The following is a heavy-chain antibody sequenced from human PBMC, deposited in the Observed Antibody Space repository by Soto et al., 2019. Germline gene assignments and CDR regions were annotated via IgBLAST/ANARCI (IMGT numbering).Heavy chain of an antibody. CDR1: GFTFSSYT. V-gene: IGHV3-23*01. Sequence: GGSLRLSFAASGFTFSSYTMTGVRQAPGKGLEWVSGINSGGRTYYADSVKGRFTISRDDSKNTLYLQIISLRAEDTAVYYCAKDLRPDGVWDFDYWGQGALVTVSS. J-gene: IGHJ4*02. CDR2: INSGGRT. CDR3: AKDLRPDGVWDFDY. D-gene: IGHD4-17*01.